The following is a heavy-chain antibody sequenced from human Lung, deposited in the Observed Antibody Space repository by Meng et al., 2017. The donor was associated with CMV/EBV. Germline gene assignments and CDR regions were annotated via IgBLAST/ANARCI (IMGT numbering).Heavy chain of an antibody. CDR2: IYYSGSN. V-gene: IGHV4-31*02. Sequence: RLHTPCPSMFRPNHPLLATCQVFWCASSMGGFYRSLFRQQAEKGLELIGNIYYSGSNYYNPFTRSRVAISIDTSKNQFSLKLTSVTAADAAVYCGTRTNYGDYNWFDPWGQGTLVTVSS. D-gene: IGHD4-17*01. CDR1: WCASSMGGFY. J-gene: IGHJ5*02. CDR3: TRTNYGDYNWFDP.